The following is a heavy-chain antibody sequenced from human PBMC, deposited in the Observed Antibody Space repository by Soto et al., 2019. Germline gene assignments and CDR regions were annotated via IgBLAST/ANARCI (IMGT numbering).Heavy chain of an antibody. D-gene: IGHD6-6*01. J-gene: IGHJ4*02. Sequence: QVQLVQSGAEVKKPGSSVKVSCKASRGTFSSYAISWVRPAPGQGLEWMGGIIPIFGTANYAQKFQGRVTITADESTSRAYMELSSLRSEDTAVYYCARDSSSSKFGYWGQGTLVTVST. V-gene: IGHV1-69*12. CDR3: ARDSSSSKFGY. CDR1: RGTFSSYA. CDR2: IIPIFGTA.